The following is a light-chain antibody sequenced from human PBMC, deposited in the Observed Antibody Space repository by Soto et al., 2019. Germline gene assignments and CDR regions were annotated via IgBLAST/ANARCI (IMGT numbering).Light chain of an antibody. CDR3: LQDYNSLT. CDR2: AAS. CDR1: QGIRND. V-gene: IGKV1-6*01. Sequence: AIQMTQSPSSLSASVGDRVTITCRASQGIRNDLGWYQQKPGKAPKLLIYAASSLQSGVPSRFSGSGSGTDFTLTISSLQPEDFANDYCLQDYNSLTFGGGTKVEIK. J-gene: IGKJ4*01.